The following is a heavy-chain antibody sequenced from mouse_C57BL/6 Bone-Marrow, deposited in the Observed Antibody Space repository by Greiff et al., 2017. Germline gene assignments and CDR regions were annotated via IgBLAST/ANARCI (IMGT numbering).Heavy chain of an antibody. Sequence: QVQLQQPGAELVRPGSSVKLSCKASGYTFTSYWMHWVKQRPIQGLEWIGNIDPSDSDTHYNQKFKDKATLTVDKSSSTAYMQLSSLTSEDSAVYYCARGYGGYYFDYWGQGTTLTVSS. CDR2: IDPSDSDT. D-gene: IGHD1-1*01. J-gene: IGHJ2*01. V-gene: IGHV1-52*01. CDR1: GYTFTSYW. CDR3: ARGYGGYYFDY.